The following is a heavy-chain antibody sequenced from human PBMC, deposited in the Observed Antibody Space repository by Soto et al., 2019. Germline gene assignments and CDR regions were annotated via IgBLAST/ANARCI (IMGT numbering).Heavy chain of an antibody. Sequence: ESVTPSSATCGFSVSRKGMTWVRRAPGKGLEWVSVISTSGKDTFYADSVKGRFTISRDNSNNVVYLQMNSLRAEDTAIYYCAKGNLYNCFSGSDCWGQRTRVSVSS. D-gene: IGHD1-26*01. CDR3: AKGNLYNCFSGSDC. CDR1: GFSVSRKG. V-gene: IGHV3-23*01. J-gene: IGHJ4*02. CDR2: ISTSGKDT.